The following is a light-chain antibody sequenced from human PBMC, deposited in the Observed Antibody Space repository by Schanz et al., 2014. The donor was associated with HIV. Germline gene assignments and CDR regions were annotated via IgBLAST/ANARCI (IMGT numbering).Light chain of an antibody. CDR3: SSYAGSLPLV. CDR1: SSNIGTGYD. V-gene: IGLV1-40*01. CDR2: GNS. Sequence: QSVLTQPPSVSGAPGQRVTISCTGSSSNIGTGYDVQWYQQLPGTAPKLLIYGNSNRPSGVPDRFSGSKSGTSASLAITGLQAEDEADYYCSSYAGSLPLVFGGGTKVTVL. J-gene: IGLJ2*01.